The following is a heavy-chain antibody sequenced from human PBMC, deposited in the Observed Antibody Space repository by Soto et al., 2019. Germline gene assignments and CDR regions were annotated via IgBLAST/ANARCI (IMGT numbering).Heavy chain of an antibody. Sequence: QVQLQESGPGLVKPSGTLSLTCAVSGGSISSSNWWSWVRQPPGKGLEWIGEIYHSGSTNYNPSLKSQVTISVDKSKNQFSLKLSSVTAADTAVYYCARNPAMVGYSSGWYVDYWGQGTLVTVSS. D-gene: IGHD6-19*01. CDR2: IYHSGST. V-gene: IGHV4-4*02. CDR3: ARNPAMVGYSSGWYVDY. CDR1: GGSISSSNW. J-gene: IGHJ4*02.